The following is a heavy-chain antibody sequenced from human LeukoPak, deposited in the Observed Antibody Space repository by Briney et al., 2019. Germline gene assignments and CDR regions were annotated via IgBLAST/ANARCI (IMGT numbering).Heavy chain of an antibody. D-gene: IGHD5-12*01. CDR2: ISYDGSNK. Sequence: GGSLRLSCAASGFTFSSYGMHWVRQARGKGVGWVAVISYDGSNKYYADSVKGRFTISRDNSNNTVYLQMNSLRAEDTAVYYCAREPYIVATTNHFDYWGQGTLVTVSS. CDR1: GFTFSSYG. CDR3: AREPYIVATTNHFDY. V-gene: IGHV3-30*05. J-gene: IGHJ4*02.